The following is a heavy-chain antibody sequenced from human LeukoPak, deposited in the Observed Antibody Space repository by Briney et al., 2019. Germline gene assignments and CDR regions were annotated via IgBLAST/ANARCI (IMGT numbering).Heavy chain of an antibody. D-gene: IGHD1-1*01. CDR3: AKGNRNDVTSFDY. CDR1: GFTFSSYA. CDR2: ISGSGGST. Sequence: PGGSLRLSCAASGFTFSSYAMSWVRQAPGKGLEWVSAISGSGGSTYYADSVKGRLTISRDNSKNTLYLQMNSLRAEDTAVYYCAKGNRNDVTSFDYWGQGTLVTVSS. V-gene: IGHV3-23*01. J-gene: IGHJ4*02.